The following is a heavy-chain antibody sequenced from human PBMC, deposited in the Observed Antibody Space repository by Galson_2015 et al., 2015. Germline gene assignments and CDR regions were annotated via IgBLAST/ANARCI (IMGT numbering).Heavy chain of an antibody. V-gene: IGHV4-39*01. Sequence: LSLTCTVSGGSISSSTYYWGWLRQPPGKGLEWIGTISDSGTIYYNPSLKSRVTMSVDTSKNQFSLKLNSVTAADTAVYNCATFCPSTAYIQKRAFDIWGQGTMVTVSS. J-gene: IGHJ3*02. CDR3: ATFCPSTAYIQKRAFDI. CDR1: GGSISSSTYY. D-gene: IGHD2-2*01. CDR2: ISDSGTI.